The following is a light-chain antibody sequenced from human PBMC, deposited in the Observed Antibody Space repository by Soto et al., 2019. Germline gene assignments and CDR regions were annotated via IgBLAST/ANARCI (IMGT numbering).Light chain of an antibody. J-gene: IGLJ2*01. CDR1: SSDVGGYNY. CDR3: SAFAASNTFDFV. V-gene: IGLV2-8*01. Sequence: QSALTQPPSASGSPGQSVTISCTGTSSDVGGYNYVSWYQQYPGRAPKLMIYEVTKRPSGVPDRFSGSKSGNTASLTVSGLQAEDEYGYYCSAFAASNTFDFVFGGGTKLTVL. CDR2: EVT.